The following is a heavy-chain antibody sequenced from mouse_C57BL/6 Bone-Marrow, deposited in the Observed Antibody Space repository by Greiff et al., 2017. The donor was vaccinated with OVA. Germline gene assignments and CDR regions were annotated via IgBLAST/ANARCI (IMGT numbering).Heavy chain of an antibody. CDR1: GYTFTDYE. Sequence: ESGAELVRPGASVTLSCKASGYTFTDYEMHWVKQTPVHGLEWIGAIDPETGGTAYNQKFKGKAILTADKSSSTAYMELRSLTSEDSAVYYCYYYGSSYWYFDVWGTGTTVTVSS. D-gene: IGHD1-1*01. J-gene: IGHJ1*03. CDR3: YYYGSSYWYFDV. V-gene: IGHV1-15*01. CDR2: IDPETGGT.